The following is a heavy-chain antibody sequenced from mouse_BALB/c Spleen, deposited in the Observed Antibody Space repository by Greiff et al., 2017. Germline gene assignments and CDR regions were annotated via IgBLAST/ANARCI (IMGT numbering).Heavy chain of an antibody. Sequence: VQLQQSGAELMKPGASVKISCKATGYTFSSYWIEWVKQRPGHGLEWIGEILPGSGSTNYNEKFKGKATFTADTSSNTAYMQLSSLTSEDSAVYYCANGSYADVWGAGTTGTGSS. V-gene: IGHV1-9*01. CDR3: ANGSYADV. CDR1: GYTFSSYW. J-gene: IGHJ1*01. D-gene: IGHD1-1*02. CDR2: ILPGSGST.